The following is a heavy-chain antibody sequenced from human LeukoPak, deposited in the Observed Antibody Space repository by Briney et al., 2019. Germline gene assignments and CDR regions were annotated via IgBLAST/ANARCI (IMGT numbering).Heavy chain of an antibody. CDR1: GGSFSGYY. CDR2: INHSGST. CDR3: ARVHCSSTSCYLSWFDP. J-gene: IGHJ5*02. Sequence: SETLSLTCAVYGGSFSGYYWSWIRQPPGKGLEWIGEINHSGSTNYNPSLKSRVTISVDTSKNQFSLKLSSVTAADTAVYYCARVHCSSTSCYLSWFDPWGQGTLVTVSS. D-gene: IGHD2-2*01. V-gene: IGHV4-34*01.